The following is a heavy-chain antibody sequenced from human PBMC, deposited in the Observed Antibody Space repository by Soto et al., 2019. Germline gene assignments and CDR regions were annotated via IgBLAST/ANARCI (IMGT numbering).Heavy chain of an antibody. V-gene: IGHV4-61*08. D-gene: IGHD3-9*01. Sequence: SXTLSLTCTVSGGSISSGDYYWSWIRQPPGKGLEWIGYIYYSGSTNYNPSLRSRVTISVDTSKNQFSLKLSSVTAADTAVYYCARVTYDILTGYHQQFDPWGQGTLVTVSS. CDR1: GGSISSGDYY. CDR2: IYYSGST. J-gene: IGHJ5*02. CDR3: ARVTYDILTGYHQQFDP.